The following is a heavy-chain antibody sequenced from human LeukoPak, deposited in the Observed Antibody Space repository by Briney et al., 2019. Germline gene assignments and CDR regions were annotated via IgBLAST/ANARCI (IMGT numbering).Heavy chain of an antibody. CDR1: GGSISSGGYY. CDR2: IYYSGST. CDR3: ARSSGWWFDP. V-gene: IGHV4-61*08. Sequence: SETLSLTCTVSGGSISSGGYYWSWIRQHPGKGLEWIGYIYYSGSTNYNPSLKSRVTISVDTSKNQFSLKLSSVTAADTAVYYCARSSGWWFDPWGQGTLVTVSS. D-gene: IGHD6-19*01. J-gene: IGHJ5*02.